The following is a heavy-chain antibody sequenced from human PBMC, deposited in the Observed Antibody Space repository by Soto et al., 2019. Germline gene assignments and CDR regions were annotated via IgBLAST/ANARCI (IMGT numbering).Heavy chain of an antibody. CDR3: ANGDADFWSAYRYYLEY. Sequence: GGSLRLSCAASGFTFSSYAMSWVRQAPGKGLEWVSAISGSGGSTYYADSVKGRFTISRDNSKNTLYLQMNSLRAEDTAVYYCANGDADFWSAYRYYLEYWRQGTLVTVCS. V-gene: IGHV3-23*01. J-gene: IGHJ4*02. CDR1: GFTFSSYA. CDR2: ISGSGGST. D-gene: IGHD3-3*01.